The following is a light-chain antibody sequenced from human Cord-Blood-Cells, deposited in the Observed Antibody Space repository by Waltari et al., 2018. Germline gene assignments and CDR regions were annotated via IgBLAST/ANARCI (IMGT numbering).Light chain of an antibody. CDR3: QQYNNWPPYT. Sequence: EIVMTQSPATLSVSPGERATLSCRASQSVSSNLAWYQQKPGQAPRLLIYGASTRATGIPARFSGSGSGTECTPTISSLQSEDFAVYYWQQYNNWPPYTFGQGTKLEIK. CDR2: GAS. V-gene: IGKV3-15*01. J-gene: IGKJ2*01. CDR1: QSVSSN.